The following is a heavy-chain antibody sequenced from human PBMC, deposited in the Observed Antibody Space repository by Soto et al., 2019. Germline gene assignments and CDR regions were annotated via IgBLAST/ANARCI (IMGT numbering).Heavy chain of an antibody. CDR1: GGSFSGYY. CDR3: ARYNVATIARSWFDP. D-gene: IGHD5-12*01. Sequence: SETLSLTCAVYGGSFSGYYWSWIRQPPGKGLEWIGEINHSGSTYYNPSLKSRVTISVDTSKNQFSLKLSSVTAADTAVYYCARYNVATIARSWFDPWGQGTLVTVSS. J-gene: IGHJ5*02. V-gene: IGHV4-34*09. CDR2: INHSGST.